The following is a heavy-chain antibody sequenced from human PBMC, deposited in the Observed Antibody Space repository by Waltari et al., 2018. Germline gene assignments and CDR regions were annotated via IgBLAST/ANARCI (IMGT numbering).Heavy chain of an antibody. CDR1: GYNFTNYD. D-gene: IGHD3-3*01. Sequence: QVQLVQSGAEVKKPGASVKVSCKASGYNFTNYDIRWVRQAAGQGLEWMGWMNPDSGNTGYAQRIQGRVTMTRNTSISTAYMELSSLRSEDTAVYYCARTYYDFWTGSYWVHYFDDWGQGTLVTVSS. J-gene: IGHJ4*02. CDR3: ARTYYDFWTGSYWVHYFDD. CDR2: MNPDSGNT. V-gene: IGHV1-8*01.